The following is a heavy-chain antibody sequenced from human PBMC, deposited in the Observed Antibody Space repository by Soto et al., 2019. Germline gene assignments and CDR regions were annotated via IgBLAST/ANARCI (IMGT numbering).Heavy chain of an antibody. Sequence: QVQLVQSGADVKTPGASVRVSCKASGYPFTGYYVHWVREAPGQGLEWMGWINPETGGTSYAQKFQGRVTLSRDTSINTACLELSRLRFDDAAVYFCARERYQVISDGMDVW. CDR1: GYPFTGYY. V-gene: IGHV1-2*02. CDR2: INPETGGT. J-gene: IGHJ6*01. D-gene: IGHD2-2*01. CDR3: ARERYQVISDGMDV.